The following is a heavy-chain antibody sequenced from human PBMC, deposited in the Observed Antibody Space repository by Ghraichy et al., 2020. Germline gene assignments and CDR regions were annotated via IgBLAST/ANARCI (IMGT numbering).Heavy chain of an antibody. J-gene: IGHJ4*02. D-gene: IGHD3-22*01. CDR3: GSGYHIDY. Sequence: GGSLRLSCAASGFTFDGYAIHWVRQAPGKGLEWVSGISWNRNDIGYADSVKGRFTISRDNAKNSLYLQMNSLRVEDTALYYCGSGYHIDYWGQGTLVTVSS. CDR2: ISWNRNDI. CDR1: GFTFDGYA. V-gene: IGHV3-9*01.